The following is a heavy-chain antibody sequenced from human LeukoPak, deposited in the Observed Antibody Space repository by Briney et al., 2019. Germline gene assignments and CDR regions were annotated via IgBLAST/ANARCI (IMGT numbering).Heavy chain of an antibody. CDR3: AKTTTGYSSGRYPGWPVDC. CDR2: ISGSGGGT. CDR1: GFTFNSYA. D-gene: IGHD6-19*01. Sequence: GGSLRLSCGASGFTFNSYAVSWFRQAPGKGLEWVSAISGSGGGTYYADSVKGRFTISRDNSKNTVYLQMNSLSTEDTAVYYCAKTTTGYSSGRYPGWPVDCWGQGTLVTVSS. V-gene: IGHV3-23*01. J-gene: IGHJ4*02.